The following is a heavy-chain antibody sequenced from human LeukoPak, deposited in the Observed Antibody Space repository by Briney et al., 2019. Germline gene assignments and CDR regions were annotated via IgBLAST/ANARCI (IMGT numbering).Heavy chain of an antibody. D-gene: IGHD3-22*01. Sequence: ASVKVSCKASGYSFSTYPINWVRQAPGQGLEWMGWINTNTGSPTYAQGLTGRFVFSVDTSVSTAYLQISSLKAEDTAVYYCARPSPSGYYDSLDIWGQGTMVTVSS. CDR1: GYSFSTYP. CDR2: INTNTGSP. CDR3: ARPSPSGYYDSLDI. J-gene: IGHJ3*02. V-gene: IGHV7-4-1*02.